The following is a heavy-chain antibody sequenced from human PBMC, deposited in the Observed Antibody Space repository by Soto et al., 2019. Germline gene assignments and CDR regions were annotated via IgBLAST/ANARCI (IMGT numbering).Heavy chain of an antibody. V-gene: IGHV3-7*01. Sequence: APGKGLEWVASIKQDGSEKFYVDSVEGRFTVSRDNARNSLFLHMNSLGAEDTAVYFCASRYDYVWGGTAFDIWGQGTLVTVSS. D-gene: IGHD3-16*01. CDR3: ASRYDYVWGGTAFDI. CDR2: IKQDGSEK. J-gene: IGHJ3*02.